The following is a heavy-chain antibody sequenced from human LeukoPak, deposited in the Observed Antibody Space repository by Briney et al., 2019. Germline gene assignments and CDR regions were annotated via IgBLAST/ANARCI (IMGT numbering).Heavy chain of an antibody. J-gene: IGHJ4*02. CDR1: GGTFSSYT. Sequence: SVKVSCKASGGTFSSYTISWVRQAPGQGLEWMGRIIPILGIANYAQKFQGRVTITADKSTSTAYMELSSLKSEDTAVYNWARDVGSGYWGRGPLATVSS. D-gene: IGHD2-15*01. V-gene: IGHV1-69*04. CDR2: IIPILGIA. CDR3: ARDVGSGY.